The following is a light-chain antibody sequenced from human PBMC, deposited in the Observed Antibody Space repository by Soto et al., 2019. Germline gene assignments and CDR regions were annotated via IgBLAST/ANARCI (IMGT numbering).Light chain of an antibody. Sequence: EIVMTQSPATLSVSPGERATLSCRASQSVSSNLAWYQQKPGQAPRLLMYGISTRATGIPARFSGIGSGTKFSLTIRSLQSEDFAIYYCQQHSNSPLTFGGGTKVEIK. CDR2: GIS. V-gene: IGKV3-15*01. CDR1: QSVSSN. J-gene: IGKJ4*01. CDR3: QQHSNSPLT.